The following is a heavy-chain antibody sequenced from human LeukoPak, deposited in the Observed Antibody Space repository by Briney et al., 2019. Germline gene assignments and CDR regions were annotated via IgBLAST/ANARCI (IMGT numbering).Heavy chain of an antibody. J-gene: IGHJ4*02. D-gene: IGHD3-10*01. CDR2: IWYDGSHK. CDR3: ARELYTYYLDS. CDR1: GFIFSNYG. Sequence: GGSLRLSCTASGFIFSNYGMHWVRQAPGKGLEWVAVIWYDGSHKYFADSVKGRFTISRDNSKNTLYLQMSSLRAEDTGVYYCARELYTYYLDSWGQGTLVTVSS. V-gene: IGHV3-33*01.